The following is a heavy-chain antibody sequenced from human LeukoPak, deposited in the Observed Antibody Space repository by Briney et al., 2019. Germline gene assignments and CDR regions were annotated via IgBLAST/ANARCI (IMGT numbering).Heavy chain of an antibody. V-gene: IGHV3-30*02. CDR1: GFTFSSYG. CDR2: IRYDGNSK. Sequence: PGGSLRLSCAASGFTFSSYGMHWVRQAPARGLEWVAFIRYDGNSKYYGDSVKGRFTISRDDSKSTLYLQMNSLRAEDTAVYYCARDEVAVAGSLMATIDYWGQGTLVTVSS. CDR3: ARDEVAVAGSLMATIDY. J-gene: IGHJ4*02. D-gene: IGHD6-19*01.